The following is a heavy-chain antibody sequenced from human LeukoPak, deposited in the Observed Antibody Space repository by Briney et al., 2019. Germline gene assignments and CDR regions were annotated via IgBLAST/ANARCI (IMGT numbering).Heavy chain of an antibody. CDR2: IYTSGST. V-gene: IGHV4-61*02. J-gene: IGHJ4*02. CDR3: ARERITMVRGIDY. D-gene: IGHD3-10*01. Sequence: TPSETLSLTCTVSGGSISSGSYYWSWIRQPAGKGLEWIGRIYTSGSTNYNPSLKSRVTISVDTSKNQSSLKLSSVTAADTAVYYCARERITMVRGIDYWGQGTLVTVSS. CDR1: GGSISSGSYY.